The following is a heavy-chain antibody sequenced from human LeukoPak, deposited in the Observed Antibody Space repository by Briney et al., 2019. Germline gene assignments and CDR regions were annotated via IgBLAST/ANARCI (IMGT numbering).Heavy chain of an antibody. CDR3: VGDGRDGYNRYFHH. V-gene: IGHV3-64D*06. CDR2: ISGNGVST. Sequence: GGSLRLSCSASGFTFSMSAMHWVRQAPGKGLQAVSVISGNGVSTSYADSVKGRFTISRDNSKNTVYLQMSSLRAEDTAVYYCVGDGRDGYNRYFHHWGQGTLVTVSS. D-gene: IGHD5-24*01. J-gene: IGHJ1*01. CDR1: GFTFSMSA.